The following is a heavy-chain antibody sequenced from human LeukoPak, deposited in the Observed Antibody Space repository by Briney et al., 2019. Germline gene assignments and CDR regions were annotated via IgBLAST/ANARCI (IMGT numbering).Heavy chain of an antibody. CDR3: ARGPGTIFPYGMDV. J-gene: IGHJ6*02. Sequence: PSETLSLTCTVSGGSISSSSYYWGWIRQPPGKGLEWIGSIYYSGSTYYNPSLKSRVTISVDTSKNQFSLKLSSVTAADTAVYYCARGPGTIFPYGMDVWGQGTTVTVSS. CDR1: GGSISSSSYY. CDR2: IYYSGST. V-gene: IGHV4-39*07. D-gene: IGHD3-3*01.